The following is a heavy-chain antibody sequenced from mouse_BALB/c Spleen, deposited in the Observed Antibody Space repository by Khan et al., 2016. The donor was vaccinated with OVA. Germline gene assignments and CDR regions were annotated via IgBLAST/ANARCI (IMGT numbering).Heavy chain of an antibody. J-gene: IGHJ3*01. CDR3: ARVGRYDAY. Sequence: QVQLEQSGPGLVQPSQSLSITCTVSGFSLTSYGVHWVRQSPGKGLEWLGVIWRGGSTDYNAAFISRLSISKDNSKSQVFFKMNSLQANDTAIYYCARVGRYDAYWGQGTLVTVSA. D-gene: IGHD2-14*01. CDR2: IWRGGST. CDR1: GFSLTSYG. V-gene: IGHV2-2*02.